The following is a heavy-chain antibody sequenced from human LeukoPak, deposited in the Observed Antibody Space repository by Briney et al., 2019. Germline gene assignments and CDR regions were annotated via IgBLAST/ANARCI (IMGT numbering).Heavy chain of an antibody. CDR2: FDPEDGET. Sequence: ASVKVSCKVSGYTLTELSMHWVRQAPGKGLEWMGGFDPEDGETIYAQEFQGRVTMTEDTSTDTAYMELSSLRSEDTAVYYCATSTLTGYYTLNDYWGQGTLVTVSS. V-gene: IGHV1-24*01. J-gene: IGHJ4*02. D-gene: IGHD3-9*01. CDR1: GYTLTELS. CDR3: ATSTLTGYYTLNDY.